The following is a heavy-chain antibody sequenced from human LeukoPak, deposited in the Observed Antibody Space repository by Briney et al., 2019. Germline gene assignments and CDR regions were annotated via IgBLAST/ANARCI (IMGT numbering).Heavy chain of an antibody. J-gene: IGHJ4*02. V-gene: IGHV3-23*01. CDR1: GFTFSSYA. Sequence: GGSLRLSCAASGFTFSSYAMRWVRQAPGRGLEWVLAISGSGGSTYYADSVRGGFTISRANSKNTLYLKLNSLRAEDTAVYYCAKVTTYYYDSSGYYRFDYWGQGTLVTVSS. CDR2: ISGSGGST. CDR3: AKVTTYYYDSSGYYRFDY. D-gene: IGHD3-22*01.